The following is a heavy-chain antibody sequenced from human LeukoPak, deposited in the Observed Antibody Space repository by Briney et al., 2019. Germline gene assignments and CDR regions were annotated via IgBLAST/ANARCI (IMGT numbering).Heavy chain of an antibody. D-gene: IGHD6-6*01. CDR3: AKGGNGSSVLDV. J-gene: IGHJ6*04. CDR1: GFTFRSYG. V-gene: IGHV3-30*02. CDR2: TRYDGSNK. Sequence: GGSLRLSCAASGFTFRSYGMHWVRQAPGKGLEWVAFTRYDGSNKYYADSVKGRIAIFRDNSKNTLHLQMNSLRAEDTAVYYCAKGGNGSSVLDVWGKGTTVTVSS.